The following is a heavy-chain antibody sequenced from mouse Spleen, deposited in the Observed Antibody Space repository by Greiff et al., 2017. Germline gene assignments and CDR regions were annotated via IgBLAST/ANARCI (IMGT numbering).Heavy chain of an antibody. Sequence: VQLQQSGPGLVQPSQSLSITCTVSGFSLTSYGVHWVRQSPGKGLEWLGVIWSGGSTDYNAAFISRLSISKDNSKSQVFFKMNSLQADDTAIYYCARNSAGTEAWFAYWGQGTLVTVSA. J-gene: IGHJ3*01. CDR2: IWSGGST. CDR1: GFSLTSYG. V-gene: IGHV2-2*01. CDR3: ARNSAGTEAWFAY. D-gene: IGHD4-1*01.